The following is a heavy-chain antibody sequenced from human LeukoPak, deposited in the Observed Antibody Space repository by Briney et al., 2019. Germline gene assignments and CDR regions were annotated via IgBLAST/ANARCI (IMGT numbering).Heavy chain of an antibody. V-gene: IGHV3-23*01. J-gene: IGHJ3*02. CDR3: AKVQVGATLLPDAFDI. CDR1: GFTFSSYA. Sequence: GGSLRLSCAASGFTFSSYAMSWVRQAPGKGLEWVSAISGSGGSTYYADSVKGRFTISRDNSKNTLYLQMNSLRAEDTAVYYCAKVQVGATLLPDAFDIWGQGTMVTVSS. CDR2: ISGSGGST. D-gene: IGHD1-26*01.